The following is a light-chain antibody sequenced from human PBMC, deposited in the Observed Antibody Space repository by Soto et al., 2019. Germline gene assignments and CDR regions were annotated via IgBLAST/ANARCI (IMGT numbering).Light chain of an antibody. Sequence: EILMTQSPDTLSVSPGERASLSYRASQSIGSKLAWYQQKPGQVPRILIYDASARALTTPARFDGSESGTECTLTISSLQSDDVAVYFCQQYNNWPITLGQGTRLEIK. V-gene: IGKV3-15*01. CDR1: QSIGSK. CDR2: DAS. J-gene: IGKJ5*01. CDR3: QQYNNWPIT.